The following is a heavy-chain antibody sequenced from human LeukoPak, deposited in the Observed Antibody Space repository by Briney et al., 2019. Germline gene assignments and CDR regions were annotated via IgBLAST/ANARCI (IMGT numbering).Heavy chain of an antibody. CDR1: GFTFSTYA. CDR2: INTNGGFT. V-gene: IGHV3-64*01. J-gene: IGHJ6*02. CDR3: AKDRKRGTTVTYYSYYGMDA. D-gene: IGHD4-17*01. Sequence: GGSLRLSCAASGFTFSTYAMHWVRQAPGKGLEYVSGINTNGGFTYYGNSVKGRFTISRDNSKDTLYLQMNSLRAEDTAVYNCAKDRKRGTTVTYYSYYGMDAWGQGTTVTVSS.